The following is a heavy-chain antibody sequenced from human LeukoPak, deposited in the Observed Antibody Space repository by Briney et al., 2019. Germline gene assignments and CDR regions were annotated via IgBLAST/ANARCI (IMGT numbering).Heavy chain of an antibody. Sequence: GGSLRLSCAASGFTFSSYSMNWVRQAPGKGLEWVSSISSSSSYIYYADSVKGRFTISRDNSKNTLYLQMNSLRAEDTAVYYCAKSMGDVLLWFGEPRVAFDIWGQGTMVTVSS. V-gene: IGHV3-21*04. CDR1: GFTFSSYS. D-gene: IGHD3-10*01. CDR2: ISSSSSYI. J-gene: IGHJ3*02. CDR3: AKSMGDVLLWFGEPRVAFDI.